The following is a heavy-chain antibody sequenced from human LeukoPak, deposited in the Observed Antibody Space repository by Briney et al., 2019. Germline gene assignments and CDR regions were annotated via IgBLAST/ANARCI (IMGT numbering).Heavy chain of an antibody. Sequence: QPGGSLRLSCAASGFTFSTYAMSWVRQAPGKGLEWVSSINGLDDDTYYADSVKGRFTISRDNSKTTLHLQMNSLRAEDTALYYCANDLAYQYASGSKWGQGTLVTVSS. CDR1: GFTFSTYA. J-gene: IGHJ4*02. CDR3: ANDLAYQYASGSK. CDR2: INGLDDDT. D-gene: IGHD3-10*01. V-gene: IGHV3-23*01.